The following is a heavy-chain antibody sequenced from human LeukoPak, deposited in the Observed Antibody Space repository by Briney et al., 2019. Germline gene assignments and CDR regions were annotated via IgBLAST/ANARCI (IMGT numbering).Heavy chain of an antibody. CDR3: ARDPLYYDSSGYYEGDAFDI. V-gene: IGHV1-46*01. CDR1: GYTFTSYY. CDR2: INPSGGST. Sequence: ASVKVSCKASGYTFTSYYMHWVRQAPGQGLEWMGIINPSGGSTSYAQKFQGRVTMTRDMSTSTVYMELSSLRSEDTAVYYCARDPLYYDSSGYYEGDAFDIWGQGTVVTVSS. D-gene: IGHD3-22*01. J-gene: IGHJ3*02.